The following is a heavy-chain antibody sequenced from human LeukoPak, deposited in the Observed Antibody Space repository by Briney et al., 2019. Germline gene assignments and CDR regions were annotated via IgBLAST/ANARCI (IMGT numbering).Heavy chain of an antibody. D-gene: IGHD1-26*01. CDR2: INPDGSYT. J-gene: IGHJ4*02. CDR3: AKDVRGARDH. V-gene: IGHV3-74*01. CDR1: GFTFSSFW. Sequence: PGGSLRLSCAASGFTFSSFWMHWVRQAPGKGLVWVSRINPDGSYTDYADSVEGRFTISRDNTKNTLYLQMNSLRADDTSLYFCAKDVRGARDHWGQGTLVTVSS.